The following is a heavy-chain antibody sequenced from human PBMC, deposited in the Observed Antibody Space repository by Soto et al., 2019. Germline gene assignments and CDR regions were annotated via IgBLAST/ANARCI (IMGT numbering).Heavy chain of an antibody. CDR3: ASRIAAAGSGDWFDP. D-gene: IGHD6-13*01. Sequence: QVQLVESGGGVVQPGRSLRLSCAASGFTFSSYAMHWVRQAPGKGLEWVAVISYDGSNKYYADSVKGRFTISRDNSKNTLYLQMNSLGAEDKAVSYCASRIAAAGSGDWFDPWGQGTLVTVSS. CDR1: GFTFSSYA. CDR2: ISYDGSNK. J-gene: IGHJ5*02. V-gene: IGHV3-30-3*01.